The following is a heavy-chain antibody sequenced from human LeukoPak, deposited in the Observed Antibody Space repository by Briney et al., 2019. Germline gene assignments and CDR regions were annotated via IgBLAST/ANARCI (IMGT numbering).Heavy chain of an antibody. J-gene: IGHJ6*03. V-gene: IGHV1-2*06. D-gene: IGHD2-15*01. CDR1: GYTFTGYY. CDR3: ARGPVGYCSGGSCYGRTYYYYMDV. CDR2: FNPNSGGT. Sequence: ASVKVSCRASGYTFTGYYMHWVRQAPGQGLEWMGRFNPNSGGTNYAQKFQGRVTMTRDTSISTAYMELSRLRSDDTAVYYCARGPVGYCSGGSCYGRTYYYYMDVWGKGTTVTVSS.